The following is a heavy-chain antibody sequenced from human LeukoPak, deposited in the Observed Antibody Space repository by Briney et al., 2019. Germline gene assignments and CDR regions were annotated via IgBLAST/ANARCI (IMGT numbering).Heavy chain of an antibody. Sequence: GGSLRLSCAASGFTISSYAMHWVRQAPGKGLEYVSAISSNGGSTYYANSAKGRFTISRDNSKNTLYLQMGSLRAEDMAVYYCARAGIAVAGTKSLYFDYWGQGTLVTVSS. J-gene: IGHJ4*02. V-gene: IGHV3-64*01. CDR3: ARAGIAVAGTKSLYFDY. CDR2: ISSNGGST. CDR1: GFTISSYA. D-gene: IGHD6-19*01.